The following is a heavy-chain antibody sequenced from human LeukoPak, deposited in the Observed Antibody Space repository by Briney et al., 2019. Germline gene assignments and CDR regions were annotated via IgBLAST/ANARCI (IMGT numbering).Heavy chain of an antibody. J-gene: IGHJ3*02. CDR1: GGSISSYY. CDR3: ARDPILRYFDWLFHDAFDI. V-gene: IGHV4-34*01. Sequence: SETLSLTCTVSGGSISSYYWSWIRQPPGKGLEWIGEINHSGSTNYNPSLKSRVTISVDTSKNQFSLKLSSVTAADTAVYYCARDPILRYFDWLFHDAFDIWGQGTMVTVSS. D-gene: IGHD3-9*01. CDR2: INHSGST.